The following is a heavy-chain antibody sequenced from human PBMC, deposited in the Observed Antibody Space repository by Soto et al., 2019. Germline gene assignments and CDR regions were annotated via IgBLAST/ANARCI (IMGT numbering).Heavy chain of an antibody. CDR1: GFTFSSNS. CDR2: ISSSSSTI. J-gene: IGHJ5*02. V-gene: IGHV3-48*02. D-gene: IGHD3-3*01. Sequence: EVQVVESGGGLVQPGGSLRLSCAASGFTFSSNSMNWVRQAPGKGLEWISYISSSSSTIYADSVKGRFTISRDNAKNSLYLQTNSRRDEDTAVYYCARVIWSGHLTSDLWGQGTLVTVSS. CDR3: ARVIWSGHLTSDL.